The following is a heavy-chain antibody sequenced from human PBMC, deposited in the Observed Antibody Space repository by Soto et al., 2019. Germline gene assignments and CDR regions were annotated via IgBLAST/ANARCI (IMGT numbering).Heavy chain of an antibody. D-gene: IGHD6-13*01. CDR1: GFTFSSYG. Sequence: GGSLRLSCAVSGFTFSSYGMHWVRQAPGKGLEWVAVISYDGSNKYYADSVKGRFTISRDNSKNTLYLQMNSLRAEDTAVYYCAKVRYSSSWAHYYYYGMDVWGQGTTVTVSS. CDR2: ISYDGSNK. J-gene: IGHJ6*02. V-gene: IGHV3-30*18. CDR3: AKVRYSSSWAHYYYYGMDV.